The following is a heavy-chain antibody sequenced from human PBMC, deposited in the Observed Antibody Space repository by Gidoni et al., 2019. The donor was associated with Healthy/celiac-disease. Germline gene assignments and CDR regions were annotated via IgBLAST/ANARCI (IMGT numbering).Heavy chain of an antibody. CDR3: AREGVAGPNDAFDI. V-gene: IGHV3-33*01. Sequence: QVQLVESGGGVVQPGRSLRLSCAASGFTFSSYGMHWVRQAPGKGLEWVAVIWYDGSNKYYADSVKGRFTISRDNSKNTLYLQMNSLRAEDTAVYYCAREGVAGPNDAFDIWGQGTMVTVSS. J-gene: IGHJ3*02. D-gene: IGHD6-19*01. CDR1: GFTFSSYG. CDR2: IWYDGSNK.